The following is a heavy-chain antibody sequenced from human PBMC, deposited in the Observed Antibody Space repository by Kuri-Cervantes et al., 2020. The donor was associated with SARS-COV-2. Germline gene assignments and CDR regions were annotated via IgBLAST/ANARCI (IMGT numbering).Heavy chain of an antibody. CDR1: GYTFTSYG. Sequence: SVKVSCKASGYTFTSYGISWVRQAPGQGLEWMGGIIPIFGTANYAQKFQGRVTITADESTSTAYMELSSLRSEDTAVYYCARVSGSGWELRHFDYWGQGTLVTVSS. J-gene: IGHJ4*02. CDR3: ARVSGSGWELRHFDY. V-gene: IGHV1-69*13. D-gene: IGHD1-26*01. CDR2: IIPIFGTA.